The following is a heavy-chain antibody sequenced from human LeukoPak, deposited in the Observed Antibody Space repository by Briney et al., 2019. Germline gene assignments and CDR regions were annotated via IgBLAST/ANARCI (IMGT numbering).Heavy chain of an antibody. V-gene: IGHV4-59*01. CDR1: GGSISSYY. J-gene: IGHJ4*02. Sequence: SETLSLTCTVSGGSISSYYWTWIRQPPGKGLEWIGYIYNSGSSSYNPSLKSRVTISVDTSKNQFSLKLSSVTAADTAVYYCARRGGYYLDYWGQGTLVTVSS. D-gene: IGHD2-15*01. CDR3: ARRGGYYLDY. CDR2: IYNSGSS.